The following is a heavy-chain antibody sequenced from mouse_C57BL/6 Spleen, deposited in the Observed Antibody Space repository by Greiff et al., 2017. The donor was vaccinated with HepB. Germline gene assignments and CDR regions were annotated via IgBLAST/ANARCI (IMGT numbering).Heavy chain of an antibody. CDR3: ARRGIYYDYDAEGFAY. CDR2: TDPNSGGT. V-gene: IGHV1-72*01. Sequence: QVQLQQPGAELVKPGASVKLSCKASGYTFTSYWMHWVKQRPGRGLEWIGRTDPNSGGTKYNEKFKSKATRTVDKPSSTAYMQLSSLTSEDSAVYYCARRGIYYDYDAEGFAYWGQGTLVTVSA. D-gene: IGHD2-4*01. CDR1: GYTFTSYW. J-gene: IGHJ3*01.